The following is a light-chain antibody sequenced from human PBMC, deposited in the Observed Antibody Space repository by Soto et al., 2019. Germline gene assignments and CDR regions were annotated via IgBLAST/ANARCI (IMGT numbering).Light chain of an antibody. V-gene: IGLV2-14*01. CDR2: EVS. J-gene: IGLJ2*01. CDR3: SSYSTTTTGVL. CDR1: SSDVGGYIY. Sequence: QSVLTQPASVSGSPGQSITISCTGTSSDVGGYIYVSWFQHHPGKAPKLMIYEVSNRPSGVSNRFSGSRSDNTASLTISGLQAEDEAIYYCSSYSTTTTGVLFGGGTKLTVL.